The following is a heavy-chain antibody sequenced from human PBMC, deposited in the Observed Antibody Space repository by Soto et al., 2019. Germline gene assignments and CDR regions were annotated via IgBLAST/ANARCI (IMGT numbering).Heavy chain of an antibody. CDR1: GASIKSDYY. V-gene: IGHV4-30-4*01. J-gene: IGHJ6*02. CDR3: ARGRPNYLYYGLDV. CDR2: KYYSGAT. Sequence: TLCPTCTVSGASIKSDYYWAWVRQTPGGGLEWMGYKYYSGATDSDPSLKRRVSFSVDTSKNQFYLNLTSVTVADTAVYYCARGRPNYLYYGLDVWGQGIQVTVSS.